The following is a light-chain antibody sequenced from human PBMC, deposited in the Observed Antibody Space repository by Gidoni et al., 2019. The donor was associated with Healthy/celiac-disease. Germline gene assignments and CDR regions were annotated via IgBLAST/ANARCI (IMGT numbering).Light chain of an antibody. J-gene: IGKJ4*01. CDR1: QSVSSY. CDR3: QQRSNWPPEVT. Sequence: EIVLTQSPATLPLSPGERATLSCRASQSVSSYLAWYQQKPGQAPRLLIYDASNRATGIPARFSGSGSGTDFTLTISSLEPEDFAVYYCQQRSNWPPEVTFGGXTKVEIK. CDR2: DAS. V-gene: IGKV3-11*01.